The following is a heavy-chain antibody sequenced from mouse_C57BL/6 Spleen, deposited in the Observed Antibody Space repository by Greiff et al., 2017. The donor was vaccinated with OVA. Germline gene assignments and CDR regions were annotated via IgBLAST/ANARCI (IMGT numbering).Heavy chain of an antibody. J-gene: IGHJ4*01. V-gene: IGHV1-64*01. CDR2: IHPNSGST. Sequence: VQLQQPGAELVKPGASVKLSCKASGYTFTNYWMHWVKQRPGQGLEWIGMIHPNSGSTNYNEKFKSKATLTVDKSSSTAYMQRSSLTSEDSAVYYCARPLYDYDPYYAMDYWGQGTSVTVSS. CDR3: ARPLYDYDPYYAMDY. CDR1: GYTFTNYW. D-gene: IGHD2-4*01.